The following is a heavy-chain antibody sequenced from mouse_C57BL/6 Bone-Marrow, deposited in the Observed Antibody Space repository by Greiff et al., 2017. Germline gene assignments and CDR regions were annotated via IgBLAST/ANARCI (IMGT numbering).Heavy chain of an antibody. J-gene: IGHJ3*01. CDR3: ARQEDGYPFAY. CDR1: GFTFSSYG. CDR2: ISSGGSYT. D-gene: IGHD2-3*01. Sequence: EVQVVESGGDLVKPGGSLKLSCAASGFTFSSYGMSWVRQTPDQRLEWVATISSGGSYTYYPDSVKGRFTISRDNAKNTLYLQMGSLKSEDTAMYYCARQEDGYPFAYWGQGTLVTVSA. V-gene: IGHV5-6*01.